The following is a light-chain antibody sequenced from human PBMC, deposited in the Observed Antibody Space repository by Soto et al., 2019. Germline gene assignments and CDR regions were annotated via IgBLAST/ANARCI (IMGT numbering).Light chain of an antibody. CDR1: QSVSNK. V-gene: IGKV3-15*01. CDR3: QQYKNWPPIT. CDR2: DAS. J-gene: IGKJ5*01. Sequence: EIVMTQSPATLSVSPGARVTLSCRASQSVSNKLAWYQQNPGQAPRLLIYDASGRAGSVPARLSGSGSGTEFTLTISSLQSEDLAVYYCQQYKNWPPITFGQGRRLEIK.